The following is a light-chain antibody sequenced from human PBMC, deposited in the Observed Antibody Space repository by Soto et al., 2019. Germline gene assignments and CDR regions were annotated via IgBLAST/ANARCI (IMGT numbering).Light chain of an antibody. Sequence: QSALTQPATVSGSPGQPITISCTGTSSDVGGYDYVSWYQQHPGKVPKLIIYEVSIRASGVSNRFSASKSANTASLTISVLQPEDEADYYCSSFTSSGTLFGGGTKLTVL. V-gene: IGLV2-14*01. CDR1: SSDVGGYDY. J-gene: IGLJ3*02. CDR3: SSFTSSGTL. CDR2: EVS.